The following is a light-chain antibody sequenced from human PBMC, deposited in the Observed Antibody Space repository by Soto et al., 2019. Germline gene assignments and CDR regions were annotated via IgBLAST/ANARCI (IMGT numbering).Light chain of an antibody. Sequence: EIVMTQSPATLSVSPGERATLSCRASQTVSDNLAWYQQKPGQAPRLLIYAASTRATGIPPRFSGSGSGTEFTLTISRLQSEDFAIYYCQQYKKWPPITFGQGKRLEIK. CDR3: QQYKKWPPIT. CDR1: QTVSDN. V-gene: IGKV3-15*01. J-gene: IGKJ5*01. CDR2: AAS.